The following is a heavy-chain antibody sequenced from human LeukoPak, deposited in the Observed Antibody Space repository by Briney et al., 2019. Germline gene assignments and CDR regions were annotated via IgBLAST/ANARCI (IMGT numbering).Heavy chain of an antibody. CDR1: GFTFSSYS. CDR2: ISSSSSYI. V-gene: IGHV3-21*04. D-gene: IGHD3-10*01. J-gene: IGHJ4*02. CDR3: AKDKGSGSYYSNFDY. Sequence: GGSLRLSCAASGFTFSSYSMNWVRQAPGKGLEWVSSISSSSSYIYYADSVKGRFTISRDNAKNSLYLQMNSLRAEDTALYYCAKDKGSGSYYSNFDYWGQGTLVTVSS.